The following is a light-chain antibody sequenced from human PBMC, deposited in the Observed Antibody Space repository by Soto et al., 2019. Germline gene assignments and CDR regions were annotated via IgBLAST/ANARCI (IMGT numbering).Light chain of an antibody. J-gene: IGLJ1*01. CDR1: SSDVGGYNY. V-gene: IGLV2-14*01. Sequence: HSALTQPASVSGSPGQSITISCTGTSSDVGGYNYVSWYQQHPVKAHKLMIYDVTNRPSGVSDRFSGSKSGNTASLTISGLQAEDEADYYCRSYTSSSTPYVFRTGTKLTVL. CDR3: RSYTSSSTPYV. CDR2: DVT.